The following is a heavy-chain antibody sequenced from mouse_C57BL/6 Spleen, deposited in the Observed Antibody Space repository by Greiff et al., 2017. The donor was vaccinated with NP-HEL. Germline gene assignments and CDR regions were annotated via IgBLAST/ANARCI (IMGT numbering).Heavy chain of an antibody. CDR1: GYTFTSYW. V-gene: IGHV1-69*01. CDR3: ARSGVVATGDY. J-gene: IGHJ2*01. Sequence: QVQLKQPGAELVMPGASVKLSCKASGYTFTSYWMHWVKQRPGQGLEWIGEIDPSDSYTNYNQKFKGKSTLTVDKSSSTAYMQLSSLTSEDSAVYYCARSGVVATGDYWGQGTTLTVSS. CDR2: IDPSDSYT. D-gene: IGHD1-1*01.